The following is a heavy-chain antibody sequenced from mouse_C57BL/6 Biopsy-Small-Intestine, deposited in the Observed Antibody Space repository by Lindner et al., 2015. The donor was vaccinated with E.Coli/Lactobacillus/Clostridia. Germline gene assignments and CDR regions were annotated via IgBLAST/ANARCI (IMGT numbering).Heavy chain of an antibody. CDR1: GYSFTSNY. J-gene: IGHJ2*01. CDR2: MFPLSGST. V-gene: IGHV1-42*01. Sequence: VQLQESGPELVKSGTSVKISCKASGYSFTSNYMNWVKQSPEKSLEWIGEMFPLSGSTYYNEKFKGKATLTADQSSSTAFMELHSLTSEDSAVYFCSRRAWDEGCWGQGTTLTVSS. CDR3: SRRAWDEGC. D-gene: IGHD4-1*01.